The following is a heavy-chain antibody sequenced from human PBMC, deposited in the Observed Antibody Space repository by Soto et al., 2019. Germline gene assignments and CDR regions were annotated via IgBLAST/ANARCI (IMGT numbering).Heavy chain of an antibody. CDR1: GASITGSFF. CDR2: FSLSGTT. V-gene: IGHV4-4*07. CDR3: ARGMTPPGSFDW. Sequence: PSETLSLTCTVSGASITGSFFWSWIRQPAGKGLEWIGRFSLSGTTNYNPSLRSRVTMSADVSKNKFSLRLTSVTAADTALYYCARGMTPPGSFDWWGQGILVTVSS. D-gene: IGHD2-15*01. J-gene: IGHJ4*02.